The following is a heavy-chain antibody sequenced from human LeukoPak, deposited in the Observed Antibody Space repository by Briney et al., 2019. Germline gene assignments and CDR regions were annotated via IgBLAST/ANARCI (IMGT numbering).Heavy chain of an antibody. Sequence: GGSLRLSCAASGFTFGDTWVNWVRQVPGQGLEWVANIKQDGSEKFYVASVKGRFTISRDNGKSSLYLQMNSLRAEDTALYYCATSYDMGWLIGYWGQGTLVTVSS. CDR3: ATSYDMGWLIGY. V-gene: IGHV3-7*03. D-gene: IGHD3/OR15-3a*01. J-gene: IGHJ4*02. CDR1: GFTFGDTW. CDR2: IKQDGSEK.